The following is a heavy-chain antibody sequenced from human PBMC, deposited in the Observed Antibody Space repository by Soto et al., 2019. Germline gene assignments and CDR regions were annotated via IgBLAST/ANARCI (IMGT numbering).Heavy chain of an antibody. CDR1: GGSFSGYY. D-gene: IGHD5-12*01. Sequence: SETLSLTCAVYGGSFSGYYWSWIRQPPGKGLEWIGEINHSGSTNYNPSLKSRVTISVDTSKNQFSLKLSSVTAADTAVYYCARGGRWLQLNYYYGMDVWGQGTTVTVSS. CDR3: ARGGRWLQLNYYYGMDV. CDR2: INHSGST. J-gene: IGHJ6*02. V-gene: IGHV4-34*01.